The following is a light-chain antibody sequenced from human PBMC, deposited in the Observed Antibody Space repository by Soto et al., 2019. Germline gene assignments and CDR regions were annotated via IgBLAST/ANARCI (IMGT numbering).Light chain of an antibody. J-gene: IGLJ1*01. V-gene: IGLV3-1*01. Sequence: SYELTQPPSVSGSPGQTASITCSGDKLGDKYACWYQQKPGQSPVLVIYQDSKRPSGIPERFSGSNSGNTATLTISGTQAMDEADYYCQAWDSSTAPVFGTGTKLTVL. CDR1: KLGDKY. CDR2: QDS. CDR3: QAWDSSTAPV.